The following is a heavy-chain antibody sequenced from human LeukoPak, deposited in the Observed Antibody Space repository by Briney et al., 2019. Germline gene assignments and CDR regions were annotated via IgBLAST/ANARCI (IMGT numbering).Heavy chain of an antibody. D-gene: IGHD6-13*01. J-gene: IGHJ4*02. CDR2: ISSSGSTI. V-gene: IGHV3-11*01. CDR3: ARDQGRAAAEYYFDY. Sequence: GGSLRLSCAASGFTFSDYYMSWIRQAPGKGLEWVSYISSSGSTIYYADSVKGQFTISRDNAKNSLYLQMNSLRAEDTAVYYCARDQGRAAAEYYFDYWGQGTLVTVSS. CDR1: GFTFSDYY.